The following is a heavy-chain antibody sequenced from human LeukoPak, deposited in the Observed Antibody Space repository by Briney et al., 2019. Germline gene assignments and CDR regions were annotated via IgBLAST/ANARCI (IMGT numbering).Heavy chain of an antibody. CDR2: INSDGSST. CDR3: ASHFDWRN. D-gene: IGHD3-9*01. V-gene: IGHV3-74*01. CDR1: GFAFSTYW. J-gene: IGHJ4*02. Sequence: GGSLRLSCAASGFAFSTYWMHWVRQAPGKGLVWVSRINSDGSSTTYADSVKGRFTISRDNARNTLYLQMNSLRAEDTAVYYCASHFDWRNWGQGTLVTVSS.